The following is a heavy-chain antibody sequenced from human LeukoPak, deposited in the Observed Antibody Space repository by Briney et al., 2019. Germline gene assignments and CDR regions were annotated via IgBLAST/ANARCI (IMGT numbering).Heavy chain of an antibody. CDR2: INWNGGST. J-gene: IGHJ4*02. Sequence: PGGSLTLSCAASGFTFDDYDISWVRHAPGKGLEWVSVINWNGGSTGYADSVKGRFTISRDNANNSLYLQMNSLRAEDTALYYCARNWGVASRYFDYWGQGTLVTVSS. CDR1: GFTFDDYD. CDR3: ARNWGVASRYFDY. D-gene: IGHD3-10*01. V-gene: IGHV3-20*04.